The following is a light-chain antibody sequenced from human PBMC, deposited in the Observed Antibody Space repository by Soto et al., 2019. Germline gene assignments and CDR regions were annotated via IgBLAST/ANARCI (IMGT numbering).Light chain of an antibody. J-gene: IGKJ2*01. V-gene: IGKV1-5*01. CDR3: YQYNSYSNA. CDR1: QSISSW. Sequence: DIQVTQSTSTLSASVGDRVTITCRASQSISSWLAWYQRKPGKAPKLLIYDASSLESGVPSGFSGSESGTDFTLTISSLQPDSFATYYCYQYNSYSNALGRGTKLDIK. CDR2: DAS.